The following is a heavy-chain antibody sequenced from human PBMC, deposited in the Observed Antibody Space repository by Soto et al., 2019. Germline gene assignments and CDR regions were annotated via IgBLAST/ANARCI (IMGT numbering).Heavy chain of an antibody. Sequence: PSETLSLTCSVSGDSISSHYWSWIRQPPGKGLEWIGLVYNAGSTIYNPSLKSRVTVSVDTSKNQFSLKLSSVTAADTAVYYCAKDTSGRYFNWFDPWGQGTLVTVS. CDR3: AKDTSGRYFNWFDP. CDR1: GDSISSHY. D-gene: IGHD3-10*01. CDR2: VYNAGST. J-gene: IGHJ5*02. V-gene: IGHV4-59*11.